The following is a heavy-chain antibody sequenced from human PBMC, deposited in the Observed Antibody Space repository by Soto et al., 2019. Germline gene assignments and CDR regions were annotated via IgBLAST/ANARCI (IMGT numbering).Heavy chain of an antibody. V-gene: IGHV1-18*01. CDR3: ARVVPDFWSGYQKYYYYGMDV. CDR1: GYTFTSYG. D-gene: IGHD3-3*01. J-gene: IGHJ6*02. Sequence: ASVKVSCKASGYTFTSYGISWVRQAPGQGLEWMGWISAYNGNTNYAQKLQGRVTMTTDTSTSTAYMELRSLRSDDTAVYYCARVVPDFWSGYQKYYYYGMDVWGQGTKVTVS. CDR2: ISAYNGNT.